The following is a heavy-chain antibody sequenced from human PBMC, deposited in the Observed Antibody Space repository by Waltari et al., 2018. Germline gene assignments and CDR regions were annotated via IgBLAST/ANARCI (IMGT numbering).Heavy chain of an antibody. CDR1: GYGFASYG. CDR2: IDTSNGNT. CDR3: ARGAWGQVVDY. Sequence: QDQLVQSGAEVKKPGASVKVSCKASGYGFASYGFNWVRQAPGQGLEWVGWIDTSNGNTLYAQKVQGRVTMTTDTSTNTAYMEVRGLRSDDTAVYYCARGAWGQVVDYWGQGTLVTVSS. D-gene: IGHD3-16*01. V-gene: IGHV1-18*04. J-gene: IGHJ4*02.